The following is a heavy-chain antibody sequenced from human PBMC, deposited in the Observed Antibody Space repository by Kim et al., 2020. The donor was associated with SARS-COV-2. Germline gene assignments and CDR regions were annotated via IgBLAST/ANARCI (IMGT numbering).Heavy chain of an antibody. Sequence: GRFTISRDNAKTSLYLQMDSLRAEDTAVYYCASWDTAMGPGYYYYYGMDVWGQGTTVTVSS. J-gene: IGHJ6*02. D-gene: IGHD5-18*01. V-gene: IGHV3-48*03. CDR3: ASWDTAMGPGYYYYYGMDV.